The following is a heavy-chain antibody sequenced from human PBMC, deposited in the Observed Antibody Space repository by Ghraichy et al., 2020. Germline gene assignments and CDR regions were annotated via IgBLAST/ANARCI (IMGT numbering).Heavy chain of an antibody. J-gene: IGHJ4*02. CDR2: IKQDGSEK. CDR1: GFTFSSYW. Sequence: GGSLRLSCAASGFTFSSYWMSWVRQAPGKGLEWVANIKQDGSEKYYVDSVKGRFTISRDNAKNSLYLQMNSLRAEDTAVYYCARPQEEYQLLYGVDYWGQGTLVTVSS. D-gene: IGHD2-2*02. CDR3: ARPQEEYQLLYGVDY. V-gene: IGHV3-7*01.